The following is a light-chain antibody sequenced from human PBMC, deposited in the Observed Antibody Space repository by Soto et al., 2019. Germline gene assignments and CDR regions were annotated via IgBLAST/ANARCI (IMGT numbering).Light chain of an antibody. V-gene: IGLV4-60*03. CDR2: LEGSGSY. J-gene: IGLJ2*01. CDR1: SGHRSYI. Sequence: QPVLTQSSSASASLGSSVKLTCTLSSGHRSYIIAWHQQQPGKAPRYLMKLEGSGSYNKGSGVPDRFSGSSSGADRYLTMSNLQSEDAADYYCETWDSNIRVFGGGTKLTVL. CDR3: ETWDSNIRV.